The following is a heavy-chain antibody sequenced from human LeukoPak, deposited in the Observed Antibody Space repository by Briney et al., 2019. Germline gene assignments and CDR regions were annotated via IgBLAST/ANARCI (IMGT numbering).Heavy chain of an antibody. CDR3: ARDSGELERPDY. D-gene: IGHD1-1*01. Sequence: GGSLRLSCAASGFTFSSYSMNWVRQAPGKGLEWVSSISSSSSYIYYADSVKGRFTISRDNAKNSLYLQMNSLRAEDTAVYYCARDSGELERPDYWGQGTLVTVSS. V-gene: IGHV3-21*01. CDR1: GFTFSSYS. J-gene: IGHJ4*02. CDR2: ISSSSSYI.